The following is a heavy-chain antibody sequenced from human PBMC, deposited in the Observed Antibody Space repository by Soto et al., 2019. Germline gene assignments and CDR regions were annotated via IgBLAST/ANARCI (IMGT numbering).Heavy chain of an antibody. CDR2: INHSGST. D-gene: IGHD3-10*01. V-gene: IGHV4-34*01. CDR1: GGSFSGYY. J-gene: IGHJ6*02. CDR3: ARGVITMVRGVINLAYYYYGMDV. Sequence: PSETLSLTCAVYGGSFSGYYWSWIRQPPGKGLEWIGEINHSGSTNYNPSLKSRVTISVDTSKNQFSLKLSSVTAADTAVYYCARGVITMVRGVINLAYYYYGMDVWGQGTTVTV.